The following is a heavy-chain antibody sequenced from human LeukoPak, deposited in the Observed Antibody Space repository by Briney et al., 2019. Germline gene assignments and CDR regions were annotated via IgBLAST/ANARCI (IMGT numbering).Heavy chain of an antibody. CDR2: INADSGGT. CDR3: AREEGSFDAFDI. J-gene: IGHJ3*02. V-gene: IGHV1-2*02. Sequence: GSVKVSCKASGYIFIGYYMHWVRQAPGQGLEWMGWINADSGGTNYAQKFQGRVTMTRDRSISTAYMELSRLKSDDTAVYYCAREEGSFDAFDIWGQGTIVTVSS. CDR1: GYIFIGYY.